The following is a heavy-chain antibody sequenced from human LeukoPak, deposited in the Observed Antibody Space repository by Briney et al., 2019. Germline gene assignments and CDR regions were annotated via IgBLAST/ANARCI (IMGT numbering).Heavy chain of an antibody. V-gene: IGHV3-53*01. CDR1: GFTVSSNY. Sequence: GGSLRLSCAASGFTVSSNYTSWVRQAPGKGLEWVSVIYSGGSTYYADSVKGRFTISRDNPKNTLYLQMNSLRAEDTAVYYCARVHSSGWYSDYWGQGTLVTVSS. CDR3: ARVHSSGWYSDY. CDR2: IYSGGST. J-gene: IGHJ4*02. D-gene: IGHD6-19*01.